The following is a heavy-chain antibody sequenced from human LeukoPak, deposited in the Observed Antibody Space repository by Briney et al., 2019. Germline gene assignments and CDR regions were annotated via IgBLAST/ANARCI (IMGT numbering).Heavy chain of an antibody. CDR1: DGSISTYY. D-gene: IGHD1-26*01. J-gene: IGHJ5*02. CDR2: IYTTGST. Sequence: SETLSLTCTVSDGSISTYYWSWIRQPAGKGLEWIGRIYTTGSTNYNPSLKSRVTMSVDTSKKQFSLKLSSVTAADTAVYYCARGGLPRENWFDPWGQGTLVTVSS. CDR3: ARGGLPRENWFDP. V-gene: IGHV4-4*07.